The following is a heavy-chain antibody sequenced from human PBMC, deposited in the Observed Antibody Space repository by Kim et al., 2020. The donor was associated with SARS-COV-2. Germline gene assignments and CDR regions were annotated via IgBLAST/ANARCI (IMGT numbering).Heavy chain of an antibody. D-gene: IGHD1-20*01. CDR1: GFTFSSYS. CDR2: ISSSSSTI. J-gene: IGHJ4*02. Sequence: GGSLRLSCAASGFTFSSYSMNWVRQAPGKGLEWVSYISSSSSTIYYADSVKGRFTISRDNAKNSLYLQMNSLRDEDTAVYYCASWKRITGTTQEYYFDYWGQGTLVTVSS. CDR3: ASWKRITGTTQEYYFDY. V-gene: IGHV3-48*02.